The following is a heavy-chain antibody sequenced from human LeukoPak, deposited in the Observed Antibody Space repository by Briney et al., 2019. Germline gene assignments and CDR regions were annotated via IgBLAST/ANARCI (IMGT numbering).Heavy chain of an antibody. D-gene: IGHD4-17*01. CDR1: GGTFSSYA. Sequence: SVTVSCTASGGTFSSYAISWVRQAPGQGLEWMGGIIPIFGTANYAQKFQGRVTITADESTSTAYMELSSLRSEDTAVYYCARVLTVWFDPWGQGTLVTVSS. CDR2: IIPIFGTA. J-gene: IGHJ5*02. V-gene: IGHV1-69*13. CDR3: ARVLTVWFDP.